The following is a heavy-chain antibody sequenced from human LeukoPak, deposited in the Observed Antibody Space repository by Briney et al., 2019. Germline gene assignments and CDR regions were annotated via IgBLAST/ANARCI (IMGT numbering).Heavy chain of an antibody. CDR1: GFTFDDYA. CDR3: ARDGGGYDSLFDY. Sequence: GRSLRLSCAASGFTFDDYAMHWVRQAPGKGLEWVSGISWNSGSIGYADSVKGRFTISRDNAKNSLYLQMNSLRAEDTAVYYCARDGGGYDSLFDYWGQGTLVTVSS. CDR2: ISWNSGSI. D-gene: IGHD5-12*01. V-gene: IGHV3-9*01. J-gene: IGHJ4*02.